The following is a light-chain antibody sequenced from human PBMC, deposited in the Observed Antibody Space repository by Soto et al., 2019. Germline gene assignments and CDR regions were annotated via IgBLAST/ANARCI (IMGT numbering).Light chain of an antibody. CDR1: QSIRSW. V-gene: IGKV1-5*01. J-gene: IGKJ1*01. Sequence: DIQMTQSPSTLSASVGDRVTITCRASQSIRSWLAWYQQKPGKAPKLLIYDASSLESGVPSRFSCSGSGTEFTLTISSLQPDDFATYYGQQYNRGRWTFGQGTKVEIK. CDR3: QQYNRGRWT. CDR2: DAS.